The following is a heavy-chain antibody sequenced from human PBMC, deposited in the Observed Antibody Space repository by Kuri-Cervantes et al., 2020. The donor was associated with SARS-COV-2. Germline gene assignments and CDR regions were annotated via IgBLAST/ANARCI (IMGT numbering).Heavy chain of an antibody. CDR2: ISYDGSNK. J-gene: IGHJ4*02. V-gene: IGHV3-30-3*01. CDR3: ARDYGYFGY. Sequence: GGSLRLSCAASGFTFNSYAMHWVRQAPGKGLEWVAVISYDGSNKYYADSVKGRFTISRDNAKNSLYLQMNSLRAEDTAVYYCARDYGYFGYWGQGTLVTVSS. CDR1: GFTFNSYA. D-gene: IGHD3-10*01.